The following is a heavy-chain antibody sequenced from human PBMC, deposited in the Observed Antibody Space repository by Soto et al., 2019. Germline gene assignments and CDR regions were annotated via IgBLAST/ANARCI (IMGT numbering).Heavy chain of an antibody. Sequence: QLQLQESGPGLVKPSETLSLTCTVSGGSISSRSYYWGWTRRPPGKGLEWIGNIYYRGSTYSNTSVKSRVTISVATSKSGSSLKLTSVTAADTAVYYDARIYRNGSDPWGQGTLVTVSS. CDR1: GGSISSRSYY. CDR2: IYYRGST. CDR3: ARIYRNGSDP. V-gene: IGHV4-39*01. J-gene: IGHJ5*02. D-gene: IGHD1-26*01.